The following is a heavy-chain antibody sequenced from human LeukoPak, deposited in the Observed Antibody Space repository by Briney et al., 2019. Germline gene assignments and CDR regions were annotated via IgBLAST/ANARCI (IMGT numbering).Heavy chain of an antibody. CDR2: ISVSGGST. Sequence: QPGGSLRLSCAASGFTFTSYAMSWVRQAPGKGLEWVSSISVSGGSTYYADSVKGRFTISRDNSKNTLYLQMNSLRAEDTAVYFCAKGGIGEAGLGYWGQGTLVTVFS. CDR3: AKGGIGEAGLGY. D-gene: IGHD6-13*01. V-gene: IGHV3-23*01. CDR1: GFTFTSYA. J-gene: IGHJ4*02.